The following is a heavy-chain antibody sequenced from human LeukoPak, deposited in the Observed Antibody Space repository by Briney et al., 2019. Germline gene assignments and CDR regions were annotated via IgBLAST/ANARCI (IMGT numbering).Heavy chain of an antibody. CDR1: GGSISSYY. D-gene: IGHD3-10*01. CDR2: IYYSGST. CDR3: ARDLSRYGSGRSGGFDP. Sequence: SETLSLTCTVPGGSISSYYWSWIRQPPGKGLEWIGYIYYSGSTNYNPSLKSRVTISVDTSKNQLSLKLSSVTAADTAVYYCARDLSRYGSGRSGGFDPWGQGTLVTVSS. J-gene: IGHJ5*02. V-gene: IGHV4-59*01.